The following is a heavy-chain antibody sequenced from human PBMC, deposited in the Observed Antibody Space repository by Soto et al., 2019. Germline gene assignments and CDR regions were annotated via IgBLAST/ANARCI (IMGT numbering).Heavy chain of an antibody. J-gene: IGHJ4*02. CDR2: IIPLDGTT. D-gene: IGHD3-3*01. V-gene: IGHV1-69*06. CDR1: GGPFSSFA. Sequence: QVQLVQSGADVKKPGSSVKVSCTTSGGPFSSFAINWVRQAPGQGLEWMGGIIPLDGTTTYAEKIQGRVTITADTSTSTAYMDLSSLTLEDTAVYYCARSFTKSRRGGVAFDYWGQGTLLTVSS. CDR3: ARSFTKSRRGGVAFDY.